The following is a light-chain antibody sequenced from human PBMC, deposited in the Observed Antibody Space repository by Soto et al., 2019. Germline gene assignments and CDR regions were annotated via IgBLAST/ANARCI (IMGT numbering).Light chain of an antibody. CDR2: SAN. V-gene: IGKV1-17*03. Sequence: DLQMSQSPSCMSASVGDRVTNTCRASQDISNFLVWFQQRKGKVPKXXMYSANRLESGVPSRFSGSGYGTEFNLTISSLQPEDFATYYCLQHKSYPRTFGQGTKV. CDR3: LQHKSYPRT. J-gene: IGKJ1*01. CDR1: QDISNF.